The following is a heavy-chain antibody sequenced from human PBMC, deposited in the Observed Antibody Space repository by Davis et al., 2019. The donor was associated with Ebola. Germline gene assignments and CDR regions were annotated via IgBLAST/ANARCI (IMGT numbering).Heavy chain of an antibody. V-gene: IGHV3-43*01. J-gene: IGHJ4*02. CDR1: GYTFDDYN. CDR2: VSWDGHTT. CDR3: AKDFAYGLDY. D-gene: IGHD2-21*01. Sequence: PGGSLRLSCEASGYTFDDYNMHWVRHAPGKGLEWVSLVSWDGHTTYYADSVKGRFIISRDNSKNSLYLQMNSLRTEDTALYYCAKDFAYGLDYWGQGTLVTVSS.